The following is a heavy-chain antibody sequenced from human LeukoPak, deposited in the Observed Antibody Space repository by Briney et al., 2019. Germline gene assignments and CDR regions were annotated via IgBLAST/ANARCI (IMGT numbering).Heavy chain of an antibody. CDR1: GGSISSGGYY. D-gene: IGHD3-22*01. Sequence: SETLSLTCTVSGGSISSGGYYWSWIRQPAEKGLEWIGRIYTSGSSNYNPSLKSRVTISIDTSKNQFSLKLSSVTAADTAVYYCARDPLEDDSSGYYYVGGAFDIWGQGTMVTVSS. CDR2: IYTSGSS. CDR3: ARDPLEDDSSGYYYVGGAFDI. V-gene: IGHV4-61*02. J-gene: IGHJ3*02.